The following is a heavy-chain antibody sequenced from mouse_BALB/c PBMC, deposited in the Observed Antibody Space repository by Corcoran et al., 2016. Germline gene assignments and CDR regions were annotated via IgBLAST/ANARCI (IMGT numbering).Heavy chain of an antibody. Sequence: QIQLQQSGPELVKPGASVKISCRASGYILTDYYMNWVKQKSGQGLEWIGWIYPGTVNTKYNEKFKGKATLTVDTSSSTVYMQLSSLTSEDTAVYFCARYVTVLDYFDYWGQGTTLTVSS. J-gene: IGHJ2*01. D-gene: IGHD1-1*01. CDR1: GYILTDYY. V-gene: IGHV1-84*02. CDR2: IYPGTVNT. CDR3: ARYVTVLDYFDY.